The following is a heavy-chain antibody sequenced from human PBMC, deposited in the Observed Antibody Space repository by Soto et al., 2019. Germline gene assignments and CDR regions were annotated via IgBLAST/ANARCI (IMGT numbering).Heavy chain of an antibody. CDR2: IYYSGST. CDR3: ARRHTALVRLSSYYGMDV. CDR1: GGSISSGDYY. Sequence: QVQLQESGPGLVKPSQTLSLTCTVSGGSISSGDYYWSWIRQPPGKGLEWIGYIYYSGSTYYNPSLKGRVTMSVDTSKNQSYLKLSSVTAADTAVYYCARRHTALVRLSSYYGMDVWGQGTTVTVSS. J-gene: IGHJ6*02. V-gene: IGHV4-30-4*01. D-gene: IGHD5-18*01.